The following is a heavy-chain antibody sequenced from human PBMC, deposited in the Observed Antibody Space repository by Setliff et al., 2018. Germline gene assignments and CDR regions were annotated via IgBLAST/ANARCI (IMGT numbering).Heavy chain of an antibody. J-gene: IGHJ4*02. Sequence: PGGSLRLSCGASGFTYNNCWVSWVRQTPGKGLEWLASINPHASEKYYVDSVKGRFTISRDNAKNSLSLQMNNLRTEDTAVYYCFGAGTCSYWGQGTLVTVSS. V-gene: IGHV3-7*01. CDR2: INPHASEK. CDR1: GFTYNNCW. CDR3: FGAGTCSY. D-gene: IGHD3-10*01.